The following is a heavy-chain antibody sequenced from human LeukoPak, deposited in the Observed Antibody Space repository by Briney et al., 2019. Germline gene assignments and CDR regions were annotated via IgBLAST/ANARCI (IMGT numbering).Heavy chain of an antibody. D-gene: IGHD6-19*01. CDR2: ISSSSSYI. V-gene: IGHV3-21*01. CDR1: GFTFSSYS. J-gene: IGHJ4*02. Sequence: GGSLRLSCAASGFTFSSYSMNWVRQAPGKGLEWVSSISSSSSYIYYADSVKGRFTISRDNAKNSLYLQMNSLRAEDTAVYYCARDLLGIAVAGTQVGYWGQGTLVTVSS. CDR3: ARDLLGIAVAGTQVGY.